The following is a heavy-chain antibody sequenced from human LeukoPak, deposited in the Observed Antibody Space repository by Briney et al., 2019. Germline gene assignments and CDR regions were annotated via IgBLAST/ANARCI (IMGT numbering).Heavy chain of an antibody. CDR3: AHSDLGYDFWSGYYDY. J-gene: IGHJ4*02. Sequence: SGPTLVKPTQTLTLTCTFSGFSLSTSGVGVGWIRQAPGKALEWLALIYWNDDKRYSPSLKSRLTITKDTSKNQVVLTMTNMDPVDTATYYCAHSDLGYDFWSGYYDYWGQGTLVTVSS. CDR1: GFSLSTSGVG. V-gene: IGHV2-5*01. CDR2: IYWNDDK. D-gene: IGHD3-3*01.